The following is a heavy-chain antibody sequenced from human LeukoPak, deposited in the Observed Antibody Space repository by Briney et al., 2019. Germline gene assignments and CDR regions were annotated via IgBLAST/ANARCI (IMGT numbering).Heavy chain of an antibody. CDR1: GFTFNSFG. CDR2: ISYDGSNK. CDR3: TTGTLWFGELNAFDI. V-gene: IGHV3-30*03. D-gene: IGHD3-10*01. Sequence: GGSLRLSCAASGFTFNSFGMHWVRQAPGKGLEWVAFISYDGSNKDYADSVKGRFTISRDNSKNTMFLQMNSLRVEDTAVYYCTTGTLWFGELNAFDIWGQGTMVTVSS. J-gene: IGHJ3*02.